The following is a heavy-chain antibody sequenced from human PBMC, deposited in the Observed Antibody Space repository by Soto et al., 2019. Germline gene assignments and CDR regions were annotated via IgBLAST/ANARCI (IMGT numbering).Heavy chain of an antibody. CDR3: ASLLLRDYFAY. J-gene: IGHJ4*02. V-gene: IGHV4-30-2*01. CDR1: GGSISSGGYS. Sequence: QLQLQESGSGLVKPSQTLSLTCAVSGGSISSGGYSWSWIRQPPGKGLEWIGYIYHSWSTYYNPSLKSRVTISVDRSKKQFSLKLGSVTSAGTAVYYRASLLLRDYFAYWGQGTLVTVSS. CDR2: IYHSWST. D-gene: IGHD3-22*01.